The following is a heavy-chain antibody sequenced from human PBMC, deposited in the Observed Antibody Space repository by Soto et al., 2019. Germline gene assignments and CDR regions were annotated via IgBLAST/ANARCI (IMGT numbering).Heavy chain of an antibody. V-gene: IGHV2-70*13. J-gene: IGHJ6*02. D-gene: IGHD1-20*01. Sequence: ESGPTLVNPTETLTLTCTFSGFSLTSPGMCVSWIRQPPGKALGWLALIERGDDDKYYSTSLKTRLTISKDTRKNQVVLTMANMDPADTGTYYCARSIRGPRRFNGMDVWGQGTTVTVSS. CDR3: ARSIRGPRRFNGMDV. CDR2: IERGDDDK. CDR1: GFSLTSPGMC.